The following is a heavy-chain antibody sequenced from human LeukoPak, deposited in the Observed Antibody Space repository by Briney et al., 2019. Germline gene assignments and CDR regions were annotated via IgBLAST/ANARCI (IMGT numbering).Heavy chain of an antibody. J-gene: IGHJ4*02. V-gene: IGHV1-69*13. CDR2: IIPIFGTA. D-gene: IGHD2-21*02. CDR1: GGTFSSYA. CDR3: ARLQPGSGDPKDY. Sequence: VASVKVSCTASGGTFSSYAISWVRQAPGQGLGWMGGIIPIFGTANYAQKFQGRVTITADESTSTAYMELSSLRSEDTAVYYCARLQPGSGDPKDYWGQGTLVTVSS.